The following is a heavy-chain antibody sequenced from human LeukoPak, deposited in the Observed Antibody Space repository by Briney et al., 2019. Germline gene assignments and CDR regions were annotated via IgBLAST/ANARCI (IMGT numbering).Heavy chain of an antibody. D-gene: IGHD3-9*01. CDR1: GGSISSGDYY. J-gene: IGHJ5*02. Sequence: PSETLSLTCTVSGGSISSGDYYWSWIRQPPGKGLEWIGYIYYSGSTYYNPSLKSRVTISVDTSKNQFSLKLSSVTAADTAVYYCARDRQGDYDILTGFRWFDPWGQGTLVTVSS. V-gene: IGHV4-30-4*01. CDR2: IYYSGST. CDR3: ARDRQGDYDILTGFRWFDP.